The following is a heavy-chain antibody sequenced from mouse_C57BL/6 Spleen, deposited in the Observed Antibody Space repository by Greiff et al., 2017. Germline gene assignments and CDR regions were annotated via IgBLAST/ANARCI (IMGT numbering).Heavy chain of an antibody. D-gene: IGHD1-1*01. Sequence: EVQLQESGPGLVKPSQSLSLTCSVTGYSITSGYYWNWIRQFPGNKLEWMGYISYDGSNNYNPSLKNRISITRDTSKNQCFLKLNSVTTEDTATYYCASLYYYGSSPFDYWGQGTTLTVSS. CDR1: GYSITSGYY. CDR2: ISYDGSN. V-gene: IGHV3-6*01. CDR3: ASLYYYGSSPFDY. J-gene: IGHJ2*01.